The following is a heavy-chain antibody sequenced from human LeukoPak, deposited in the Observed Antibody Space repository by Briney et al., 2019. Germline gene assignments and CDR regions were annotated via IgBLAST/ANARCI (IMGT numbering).Heavy chain of an antibody. D-gene: IGHD6-6*01. V-gene: IGHV3-30*18. CDR1: GFTFSSYG. Sequence: GGSLRLSCAASGFTFSSYGMHWVRQAPGKGLEWVAVISYDGNNKYYADSVKGRFTISRDDSKNTLFLRMNSLRAEDTAVYYCAKDRLYYYYGVDVWGQGTTVTVSS. J-gene: IGHJ6*02. CDR3: AKDRLYYYYGVDV. CDR2: ISYDGNNK.